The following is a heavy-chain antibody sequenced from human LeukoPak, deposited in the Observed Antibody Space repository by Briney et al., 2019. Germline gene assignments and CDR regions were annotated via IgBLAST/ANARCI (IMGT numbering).Heavy chain of an antibody. J-gene: IGHJ5*02. CDR2: IYYSGST. CDR3: ARQEQQLIYNWFDP. CDR1: GGSISGYY. V-gene: IGHV4-59*01. Sequence: SETLSLTCTVSGGSISGYYWSWIRQPPGKGLEWIGYIYYSGSTNCNPSLKSRVTISVDTSKNQFSLKLSSVTAADTAVYYCARQEQQLIYNWFDPWGQGTLVTVSS. D-gene: IGHD6-13*01.